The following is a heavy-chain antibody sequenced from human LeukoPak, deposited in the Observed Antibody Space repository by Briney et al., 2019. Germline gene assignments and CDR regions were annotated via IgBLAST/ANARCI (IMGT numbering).Heavy chain of an antibody. D-gene: IGHD3-16*02. V-gene: IGHV3-30*18. CDR2: ISYDGSNK. CDR3: AKVRFTFGGVIAPLDY. J-gene: IGHJ4*02. Sequence: GGSLRLSCAASGFTFSSYGMHWVRQAPGKGLEWVAVISYDGSNKYYADSVKGRFTISRDNSKNTLYLQMNSLRAEDTAVYYCAKVRFTFGGVIAPLDYWGQGTLVTVSS. CDR1: GFTFSSYG.